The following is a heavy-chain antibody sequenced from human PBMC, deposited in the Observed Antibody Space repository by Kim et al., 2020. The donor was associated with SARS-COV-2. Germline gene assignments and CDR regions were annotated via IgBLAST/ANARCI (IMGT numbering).Heavy chain of an antibody. CDR3: ARAPTMVRGGRTEENSPFDP. J-gene: IGHJ5*02. CDR2: ISAYNGNT. V-gene: IGHV1-18*04. Sequence: ASVKVSCKASGYTFTSYGISWVRQAPGQGLEWMGWISAYNGNTNYAQKLQGRVTMTTDTSTSTAYMELRSLRSDDTAVYYCARAPTMVRGGRTEENSPFDPWGQGTLVTVSS. CDR1: GYTFTSYG. D-gene: IGHD3-10*01.